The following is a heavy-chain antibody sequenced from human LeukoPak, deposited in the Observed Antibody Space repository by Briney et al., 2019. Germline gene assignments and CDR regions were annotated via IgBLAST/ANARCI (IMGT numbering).Heavy chain of an antibody. CDR3: ARDRRYYYGSGSTAYWFDP. CDR1: GFTFTSSA. J-gene: IGHJ5*02. Sequence: ASVKVSCEASGFTFTSSAVQWVRQARGQRLEWIGWIVAGSGNTNYAQKFQERVTITRDMSTSLVYMELSSLRSEDTAVYYCARDRRYYYGSGSTAYWFDPWGQGTLVTVSS. D-gene: IGHD3-10*01. V-gene: IGHV1-58*01. CDR2: IVAGSGNT.